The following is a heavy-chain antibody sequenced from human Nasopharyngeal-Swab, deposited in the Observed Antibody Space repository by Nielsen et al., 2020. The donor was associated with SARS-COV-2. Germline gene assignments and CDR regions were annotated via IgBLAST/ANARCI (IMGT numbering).Heavy chain of an antibody. D-gene: IGHD6-6*01. J-gene: IGHJ5*02. CDR1: GYTFTSYY. V-gene: IGHV1-2*02. Sequence: ASVKVSCKASGYTFTSYYMHWVRQAPGQGLEWMGWINPNSGGTNYAQKFQGRVTMTRNTSISTAYMELSSLRSEDTAVYYCARTDSSSSHSWGQGTLVTVSS. CDR3: ARTDSSSSHS. CDR2: INPNSGGT.